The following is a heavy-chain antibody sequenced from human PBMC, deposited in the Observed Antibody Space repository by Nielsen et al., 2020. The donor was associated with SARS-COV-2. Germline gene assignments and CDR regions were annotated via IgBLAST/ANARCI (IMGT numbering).Heavy chain of an antibody. V-gene: IGHV3-48*02. D-gene: IGHD3-10*01. J-gene: IGHJ5*02. CDR3: ARAYGSGSYYEFDP. CDR1: GFTLSSYS. CDR2: ISSGSSTI. Sequence: GESLKISCAASGFTLSSYSMNWVRQAPGKGLEWVSYISSGSSTIYYADSVKGRFTISRDNAKNSLYLQMNSLRDEDTAVYYCARAYGSGSYYEFDPWGQGTLVTVSS.